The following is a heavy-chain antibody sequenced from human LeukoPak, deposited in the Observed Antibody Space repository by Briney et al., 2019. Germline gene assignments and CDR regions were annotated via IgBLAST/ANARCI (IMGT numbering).Heavy chain of an antibody. D-gene: IGHD1-26*01. CDR1: GYTFTNYG. Sequence: ASVKVSCKASGYTFTNYGVTWVRQAPGQGLEWMGWISAYNGNTYYAQKLQGRVTMTTDTSTSTAYMELSSLRSEDTAVYYCARGHYYVDPWGQGTLVTVSS. V-gene: IGHV1-18*01. CDR3: ARGHYYVDP. CDR2: ISAYNGNT. J-gene: IGHJ5*02.